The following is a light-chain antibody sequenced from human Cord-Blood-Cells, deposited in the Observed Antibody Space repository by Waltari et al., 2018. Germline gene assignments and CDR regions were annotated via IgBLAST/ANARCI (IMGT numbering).Light chain of an antibody. Sequence: DIQLTQSPSSLSASVGDRVTITGRESQSISNYLNLYQQKQGKAPTLLIYAASSLQSGVQSMFSGSGSGTDFTLTISSLQPEDFATYYCQQSYSTPITFGQGTRLEIK. CDR3: QQSYSTPIT. CDR2: AAS. V-gene: IGKV1-39*01. CDR1: QSISNY. J-gene: IGKJ5*01.